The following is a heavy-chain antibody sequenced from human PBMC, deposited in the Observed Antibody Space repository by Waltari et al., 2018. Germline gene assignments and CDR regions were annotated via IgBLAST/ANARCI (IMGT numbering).Heavy chain of an antibody. CDR2: IYTSGST. J-gene: IGHJ4*02. CDR3: AREGYDYVWGSYEDY. Sequence: TCTVSGGSISSYYWSWIRQPAGKGLEWIGRIYTSGSTNYNPSLKSRVTMSVDTSKNQFSLKLSSVTAADTAVYYCAREGYDYVWGSYEDYWGQGTLVTVSS. V-gene: IGHV4-4*07. D-gene: IGHD3-16*01. CDR1: GGSISSYY.